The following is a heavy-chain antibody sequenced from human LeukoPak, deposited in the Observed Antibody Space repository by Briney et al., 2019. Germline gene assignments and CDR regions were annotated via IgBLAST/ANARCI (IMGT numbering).Heavy chain of an antibody. CDR2: IKEDGSEK. Sequence: GGSLRLSCAASGFTFSTYWMSWVRQAPGKGLEWVAHIKEDGSEKYYVDSVKGRFTISRDNAKNSLYLQMNTLRAEDTAVYYCARDPGVPAAGTHLLYYFDYWGQGTLVTVSS. D-gene: IGHD6-13*01. CDR3: ARDPGVPAAGTHLLYYFDY. CDR1: GFTFSTYW. J-gene: IGHJ4*02. V-gene: IGHV3-7*01.